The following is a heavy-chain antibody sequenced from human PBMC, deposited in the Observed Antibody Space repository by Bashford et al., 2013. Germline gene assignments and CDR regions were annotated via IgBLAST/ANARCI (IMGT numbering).Heavy chain of an antibody. CDR2: ILPFTGAS. D-gene: IGHD2-15*01. CDR3: TRSPIVGYCSGSVCYVRRSLTP. Sequence: SVKVSCRASGGSFSNSAISWVRQAPGQGLEWMGGILPFTGASDYAQRFQGRLTITADKSTRTAYMELGGLRSEDAAVYYCTRSPIVGYCSGSVCYVRRSLTPWGQGPRXRLL. J-gene: IGHJ4*02. V-gene: IGHV1-69*06. CDR1: GGSFSNSA.